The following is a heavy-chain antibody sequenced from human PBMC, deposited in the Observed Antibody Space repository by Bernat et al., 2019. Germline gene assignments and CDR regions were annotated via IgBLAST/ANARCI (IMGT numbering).Heavy chain of an antibody. D-gene: IGHD5-24*01. CDR1: GGPISSYY. J-gene: IGHJ3*02. V-gene: IGHV4-59*01. Sequence: QVQLQESGPGLVKPSETLSLTCTVSGGPISSYYWSWIRQPPGKGLEWIGYIYYSGSINYNPSLKSRVTISVDTSKNQFSLKLSSVTAAGTAVYYCARDNSKFYNDFGIGFDAFDIWGQGTMVTVSS. CDR2: IYYSGSI. CDR3: ARDNSKFYNDFGIGFDAFDI.